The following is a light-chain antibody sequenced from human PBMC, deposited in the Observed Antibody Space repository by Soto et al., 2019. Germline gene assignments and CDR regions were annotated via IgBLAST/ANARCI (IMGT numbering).Light chain of an antibody. CDR2: AAS. V-gene: IGKV1-5*01. J-gene: IGKJ5*01. CDR3: QQLMSYPIT. Sequence: DIQMTQSPSTLSVSVVDRVTITFLASQTISSWLAWYQQKPGKAPKVLIHAASTLQSGVPSRFSGSGSGTEFTLTINSLQPEDFATYYCQQLMSYPITFGQGTRLEIK. CDR1: QTISSW.